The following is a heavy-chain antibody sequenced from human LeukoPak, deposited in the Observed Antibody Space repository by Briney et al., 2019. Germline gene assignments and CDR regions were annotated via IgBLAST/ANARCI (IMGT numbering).Heavy chain of an antibody. D-gene: IGHD3-22*01. Sequence: GESLKISCAASGFTFSSYAMSWVLQAPGKGLEWVSSIRGSGGSTHYADSVKGRFTISRDNSKNTLYLQMNSLRAEDTAVYYCAKRSTSNYYGDFDYWGQGTLVTVSS. V-gene: IGHV3-23*01. CDR1: GFTFSSYA. CDR2: IRGSGGST. J-gene: IGHJ4*02. CDR3: AKRSTSNYYGDFDY.